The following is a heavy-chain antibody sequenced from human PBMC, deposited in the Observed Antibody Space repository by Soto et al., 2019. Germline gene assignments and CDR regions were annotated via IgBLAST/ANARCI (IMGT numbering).Heavy chain of an antibody. CDR1: GFTFSSYG. Sequence: QVQLVESGGGVVQPGRSLRLSCVTSGFTFSSYGMHWVRQAPGKGLEWVAVISYDGSKKYYADSVKGRFTISRDNSKNTLYLQMNSLRVEDMAVYYWARGQVTATGFDYWGQGTLVTVSS. CDR2: ISYDGSKK. D-gene: IGHD2-15*01. J-gene: IGHJ4*02. CDR3: ARGQVTATGFDY. V-gene: IGHV3-30*01.